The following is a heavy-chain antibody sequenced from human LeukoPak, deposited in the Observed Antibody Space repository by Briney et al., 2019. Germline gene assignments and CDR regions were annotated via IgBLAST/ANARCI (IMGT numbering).Heavy chain of an antibody. J-gene: IGHJ4*02. CDR3: ARAGVRYYYDSSGYYLDFDF. V-gene: IGHV1-2*02. CDR1: GYTFTGYY. CDR2: INPNSGGT. Sequence: ASVKVSCKTSGYTFTGYYMHWVRQAPGQGLEWMGWINPNSGGTNYPQKFQGRVTMTRDTSITTAYRELSSLRSDDTAVYYCARAGVRYYYDSSGYYLDFDFWGQGTLVTVSS. D-gene: IGHD3-22*01.